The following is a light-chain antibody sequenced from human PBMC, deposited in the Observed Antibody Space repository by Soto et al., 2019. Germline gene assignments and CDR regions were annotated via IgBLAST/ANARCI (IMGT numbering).Light chain of an antibody. Sequence: IVFTQAPGTLSLSPGERATLSCRASQRVSSTLAWYQQKPGQAPRLLIYGASTRATGIPARFSGSGSGTEFTLTISSLQSEDFAVYYCQQYIYWPWTFGQGTKVDIK. CDR3: QQYIYWPWT. J-gene: IGKJ1*01. CDR1: QRVSST. V-gene: IGKV3-15*01. CDR2: GAS.